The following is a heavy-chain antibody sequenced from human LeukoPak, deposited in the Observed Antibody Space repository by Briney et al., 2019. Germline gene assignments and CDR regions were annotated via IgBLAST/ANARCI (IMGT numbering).Heavy chain of an antibody. V-gene: IGHV1-69*04. J-gene: IGHJ5*02. CDR2: IIPILGIA. CDR1: GGTFSSYA. CDR3: ARDPDNWFDP. Sequence: SVKVSCKASGGTFSSYAISWVRQAPGQGLEWMGRIIPILGIANYAQKFQGRVTITADKSTSTAYMVLSSLGSEDTAVYYCARDPDNWFDPWGQGTLVTVSS.